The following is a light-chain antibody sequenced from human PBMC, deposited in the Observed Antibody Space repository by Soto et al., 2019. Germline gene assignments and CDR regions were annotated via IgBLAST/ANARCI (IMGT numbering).Light chain of an antibody. CDR3: SSYTSSSTPPYV. J-gene: IGLJ1*01. CDR1: SSDIGAYNY. CDR2: DVS. Sequence: QSALTQPRSVSGSPGQSVTISCTGTSSDIGAYNYVSWYQHYPGKAPKLMINDVSNRPSGVPDRFSGSKSGNTASLTISGLQAEDEADYYCSSYTSSSTPPYVFGTGTKLTVL. V-gene: IGLV2-11*01.